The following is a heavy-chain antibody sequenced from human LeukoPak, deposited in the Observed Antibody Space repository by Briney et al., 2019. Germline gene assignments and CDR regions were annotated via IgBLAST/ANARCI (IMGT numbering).Heavy chain of an antibody. CDR2: ISGSGGST. CDR3: AREGTGRYYYYYYIDV. Sequence: GGSLRLSCAASGFTFSSYGMSWVRQTPGKGLEWVSAISGSGGSTYYADSVRGRFTISRDNAKNSLYLQMNSLRAEDTAVYFCAREGTGRYYYYYYIDVWGKGTTVTISS. J-gene: IGHJ6*03. CDR1: GFTFSSYG. V-gene: IGHV3-23*01. D-gene: IGHD1-1*01.